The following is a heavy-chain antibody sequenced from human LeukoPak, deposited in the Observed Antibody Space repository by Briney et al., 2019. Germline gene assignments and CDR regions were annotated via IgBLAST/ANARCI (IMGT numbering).Heavy chain of an antibody. V-gene: IGHV1-69*13. J-gene: IGHJ6*03. CDR1: RGTFSSYA. Sequence: GASVKLSCKASRGTFSSYAISWVRQPPGQGLEWMGGIIPIFGTANYAQKFQGRVTITADESTSTAYMELSSLRSEDTAVYYCARWRDDYYYYYMDVWGKGATVTVSS. D-gene: IGHD3-3*01. CDR3: ARWRDDYYYYYMDV. CDR2: IIPIFGTA.